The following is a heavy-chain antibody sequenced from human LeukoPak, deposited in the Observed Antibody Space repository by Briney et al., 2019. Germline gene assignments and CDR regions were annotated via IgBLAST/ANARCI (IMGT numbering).Heavy chain of an antibody. J-gene: IGHJ4*02. CDR1: GYTFTGYY. Sequence: ASVKVSCKASGYTFTGYYMHWVRQAPGQGLEWMGWINPNSGGTNYAQKFQGKVTMTRDTSISTAYMELSRLRSDDTAVYYCARGPYSSSFIDYWGQGTLVTVSS. D-gene: IGHD6-6*01. CDR2: INPNSGGT. CDR3: ARGPYSSSFIDY. V-gene: IGHV1-2*02.